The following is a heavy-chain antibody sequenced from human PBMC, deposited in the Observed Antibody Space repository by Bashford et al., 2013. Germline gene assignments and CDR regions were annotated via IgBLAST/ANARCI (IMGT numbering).Heavy chain of an antibody. D-gene: IGHD6-19*01. Sequence: SETLSLTCTVSGGSISSGGYYWSWIRQHPGKGLEWIGYIYYSGSTYYNPSLKSRVTISVDTSKNQFSLKLSSVTAADTAVYYCARGRPVGSSGQSFLTTWGQGTLVTVSS. CDR2: IYYSGST. V-gene: IGHV4-31*03. CDR3: ARGRPVGSSGQSFLTT. J-gene: IGHJ4*02. CDR1: GGSISSGGYY.